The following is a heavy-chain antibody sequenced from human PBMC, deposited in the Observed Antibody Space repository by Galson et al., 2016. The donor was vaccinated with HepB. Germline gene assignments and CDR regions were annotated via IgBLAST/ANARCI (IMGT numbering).Heavy chain of an antibody. V-gene: IGHV3-30-3*01. Sequence: SLRLSCAVSGFRFRRYGMHWVRQAPGKGLEWVAMISYDGSNEYYADSVNGRVTISRDNSKNSLYLQMNSLRAEDTAVYFCAREERYCSSMRCQNPDYGMDVWGQGTTVTVSS. CDR1: GFRFRRYG. D-gene: IGHD2-2*01. CDR3: AREERYCSSMRCQNPDYGMDV. J-gene: IGHJ6*02. CDR2: ISYDGSNE.